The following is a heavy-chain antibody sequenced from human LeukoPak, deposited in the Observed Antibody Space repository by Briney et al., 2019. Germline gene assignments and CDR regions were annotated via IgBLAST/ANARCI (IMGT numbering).Heavy chain of an antibody. D-gene: IGHD4-17*01. Sequence: SETLSLTCTVSGGSISSGDYYWSWIRQPPGKGLEWIGYIYYSGSTYYNPSLKSRVTISVDTSKNQFSLKLSSVTAADTAVYYCARGYGDYEYNYYYGMDVWGKGTTVTVSS. CDR3: ARGYGDYEYNYYYGMDV. CDR2: IYYSGST. V-gene: IGHV4-30-4*01. J-gene: IGHJ6*04. CDR1: GGSISSGDYY.